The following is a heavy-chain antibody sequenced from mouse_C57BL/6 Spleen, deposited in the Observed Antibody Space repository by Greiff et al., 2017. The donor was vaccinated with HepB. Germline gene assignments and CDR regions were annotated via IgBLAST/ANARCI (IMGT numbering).Heavy chain of an antibody. J-gene: IGHJ2*01. CDR3: ARAGPFFDY. CDR1: GYTFTSYW. CDR2: IYPGSGST. Sequence: QVQLQQSGAELVKPGASVKMSCKASGYTFTSYWITWVKQRPGQGLEWIGDIYPGSGSTNYNEKFKSKATLTVDTSSTTAYMQLSSLTSEDSAVYYCARAGPFFDYWGQSTTLTVSS. V-gene: IGHV1-55*01.